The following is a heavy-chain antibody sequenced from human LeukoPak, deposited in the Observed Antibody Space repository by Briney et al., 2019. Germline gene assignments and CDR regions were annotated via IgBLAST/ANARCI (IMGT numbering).Heavy chain of an antibody. CDR2: INSDGSST. V-gene: IGHV3-74*01. Sequence: GGSLRLSCAASGFTFNSYWMHWVRHAPGKGLVWVSRINSDGSSTSYADSVKGRFTISRDNAKNTLYLQMNSLRAEDTAVFYCARGAYCSGGNCYPETFDIWGQGTMVTVSS. CDR3: ARGAYCSGGNCYPETFDI. CDR1: GFTFNSYW. D-gene: IGHD2-15*01. J-gene: IGHJ3*02.